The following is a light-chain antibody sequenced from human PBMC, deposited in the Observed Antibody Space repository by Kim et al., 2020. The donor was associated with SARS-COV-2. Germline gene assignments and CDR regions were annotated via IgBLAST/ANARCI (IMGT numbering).Light chain of an antibody. V-gene: IGKV3-11*01. CDR2: EAS. J-gene: IGKJ1*01. CDR3: QQRRDSPGL. Sequence: APRLLIYEASNRATGIPARFSGSGSGPDFTLTISSLEPVGFAVYFCQQRRDSPGLFGHGPKVEIK.